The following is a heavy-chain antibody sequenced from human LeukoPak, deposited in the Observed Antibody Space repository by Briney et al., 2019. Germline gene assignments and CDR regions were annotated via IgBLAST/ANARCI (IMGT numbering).Heavy chain of an antibody. Sequence: GGSLRLSCAASGFTFSSYEMSWVRQAPGKGLEWVSYISSSGSTIYYADSVKGRFTISRDNAKNSLYLQMNSLRAEDTAVYYCARDVQRRRYCGGDCYPDAFDIWGQGTMVTVSS. V-gene: IGHV3-48*03. CDR3: ARDVQRRRYCGGDCYPDAFDI. CDR1: GFTFSSYE. D-gene: IGHD2-21*02. CDR2: ISSSGSTI. J-gene: IGHJ3*02.